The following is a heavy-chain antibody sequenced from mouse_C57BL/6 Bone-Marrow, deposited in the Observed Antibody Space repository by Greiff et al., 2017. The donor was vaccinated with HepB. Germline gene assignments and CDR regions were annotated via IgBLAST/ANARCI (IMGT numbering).Heavy chain of an antibody. J-gene: IGHJ1*03. CDR1: GYTFTSYW. CDR3: ARDYCGSSGDWYFDV. D-gene: IGHD1-1*01. CDR2: IDPSDSDT. V-gene: IGHV1-50*01. Sequence: VQLQQPGAELVKPGASVKLSCKASGYTFTSYWMQWVKQRPGQGLEWIGEIDPSDSDTNYNQKFKGKATLTVDTSSSTAYMQLSSLTSEDSAVYYGARDYCGSSGDWYFDVGGTGTTVTVSS.